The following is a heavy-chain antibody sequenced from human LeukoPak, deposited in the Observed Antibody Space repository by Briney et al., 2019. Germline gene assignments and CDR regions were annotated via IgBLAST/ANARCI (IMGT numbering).Heavy chain of an antibody. CDR3: ARDLKGNWFDP. V-gene: IGHV4-59*12. Sequence: SETLSLTRTVSGGSISSYYWSWIRQPPGKGLEWIGYIYYSGSTNYNPSLKSRVTISVDTSKNQFSLKLSSVTAADTAVYYCARDLKGNWFDPWGQGTLVTVSS. J-gene: IGHJ5*02. CDR1: GGSISSYY. CDR2: IYYSGST. D-gene: IGHD3-9*01.